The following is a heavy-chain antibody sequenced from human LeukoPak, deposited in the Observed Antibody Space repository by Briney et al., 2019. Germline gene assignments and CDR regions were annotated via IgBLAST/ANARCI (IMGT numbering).Heavy chain of an antibody. J-gene: IGHJ4*02. CDR2: ISYDGSNK. D-gene: IGHD3-22*01. CDR1: GFTFSSYG. V-gene: IGHV3-30*03. CDR3: ARGGAYYYDSSGYYPDY. Sequence: GRSLRLSCAASGFTFSSYGMHWVRQAPGKGLEWVAVISYDGSNKYYADSVKGRFTISRDNSKNTLYLQMNSLRAEDTAVYYCARGGAYYYDSSGYYPDYWGQGTLVTVSS.